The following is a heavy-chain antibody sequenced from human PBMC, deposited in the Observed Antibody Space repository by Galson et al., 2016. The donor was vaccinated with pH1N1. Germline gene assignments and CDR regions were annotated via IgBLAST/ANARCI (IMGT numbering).Heavy chain of an antibody. CDR2: IYWDDDK. Sequence: PALVKPTQTLTLTCTFSGFSLSTSGVGVGWIRQPPGKALEWLALIYWDDDKRYSPSLKSRLTITKDTSKNQVVLTMTNMDPVDTATYYCAHGYHGSDTGGRFDPWGQGTLVTVSS. V-gene: IGHV2-5*02. CDR3: AHGYHGSDTGGRFDP. J-gene: IGHJ5*02. CDR1: GFSLSTSGVG. D-gene: IGHD3-10*01.